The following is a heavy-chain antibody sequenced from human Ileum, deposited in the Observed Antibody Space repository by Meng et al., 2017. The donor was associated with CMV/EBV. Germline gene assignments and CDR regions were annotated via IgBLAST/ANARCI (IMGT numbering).Heavy chain of an antibody. CDR2: INPNNGDT. CDR1: GYTFTSYY. V-gene: IGHV1-2*02. D-gene: IGHD1-7*01. Sequence: QVNLLQTGAEVKTPGASVKVSCKASGYTFTSYYIHWVRQAPGQGLEWMGWINPNNGDTNYAQKFQGGVTMTRDTSINTAYMEVTSADTAVYYCARGANYASYRVDYWGQGTLVTVSS. CDR3: ARGANYASYRVDY. J-gene: IGHJ4*02.